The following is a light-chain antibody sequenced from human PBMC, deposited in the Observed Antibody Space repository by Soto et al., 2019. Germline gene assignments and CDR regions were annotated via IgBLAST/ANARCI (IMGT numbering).Light chain of an antibody. CDR2: EVN. CDR3: SSHGGNSPYV. CDR1: TSDIGGYNY. V-gene: IGLV2-8*01. Sequence: QSALTQPPSASGSPGQSVAISCTGTTSDIGGYNYVSWYQQHPGKAPKLMIYEVNKRPSGVPDRFSGSKSGNTASLTVSGLQAEYEADYYCSSHGGNSPYVFGTGTKLTVL. J-gene: IGLJ1*01.